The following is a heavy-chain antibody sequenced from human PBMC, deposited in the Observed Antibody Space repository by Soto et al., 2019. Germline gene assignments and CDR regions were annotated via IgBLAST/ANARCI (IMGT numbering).Heavy chain of an antibody. J-gene: IGHJ6*02. D-gene: IGHD2-15*01. V-gene: IGHV4-59*01. CDR2: ICYSGST. CDR1: GCSIRSYY. CDR3: ARDGGHCSGGSCYLGYGMDF. Sequence: SETLSLPCPVSGCSIRSYYWNWIRQPPGKGLEWIGYICYSGSTNYNPSLKSRVTISVDTSKNQLSLKLSSVTAADTAAYYCARDGGHCSGGSCYLGYGMDFWGQGTTVTV.